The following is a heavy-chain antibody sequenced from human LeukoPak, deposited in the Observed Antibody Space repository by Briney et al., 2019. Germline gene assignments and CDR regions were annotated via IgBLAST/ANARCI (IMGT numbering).Heavy chain of an antibody. D-gene: IGHD3-22*01. J-gene: IGHJ3*02. CDR1: GGSISSGGYC. Sequence: SETLSLTCTVSGGSISSGGYCWSWIRQHPGKGLEWIGYIYYSGSTYYNPSLKSRVTISVDTSKNQFSLKLSSVTAADTAVYYCARARDDYYDSSGYQKDDAFDIWGQGTMVTVSS. V-gene: IGHV4-31*03. CDR2: IYYSGST. CDR3: ARARDDYYDSSGYQKDDAFDI.